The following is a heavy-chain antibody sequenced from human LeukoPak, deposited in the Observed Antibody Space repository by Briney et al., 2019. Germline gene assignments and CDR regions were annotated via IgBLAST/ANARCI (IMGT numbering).Heavy chain of an antibody. J-gene: IGHJ4*02. D-gene: IGHD6-6*01. CDR1: GGSISSGSYY. CDR2: IYTSGST. CDR3: ARVRDLGYSSSSWFDY. V-gene: IGHV4-61*02. Sequence: PSQTLSLTCTVSGGSISSGSYYWSWIRQPARKGLEWIGRIYTSGSTNYNPSLKSRVTISVDTSKNQFSLKLSSVTAADTAVYYCARVRDLGYSSSSWFDYWGQGTLVTVSS.